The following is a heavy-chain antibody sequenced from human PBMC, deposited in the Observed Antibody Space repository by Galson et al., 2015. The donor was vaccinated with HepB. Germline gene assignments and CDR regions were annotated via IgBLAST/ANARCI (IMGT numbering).Heavy chain of an antibody. CDR3: GVGYCSGGSCYSVDH. J-gene: IGHJ4*02. CDR1: GFTFSNYA. D-gene: IGHD2-15*01. V-gene: IGHV3-30*04. Sequence: SLRLSCAASGFTFSNYAINWVRQVPGKGLEWVAIISYDGINKYYADSVKGRFTISRDNSKNTLYLQMNSLRAEDTAVYYCGVGYCSGGSCYSVDHWGQGTLVTVSS. CDR2: ISYDGINK.